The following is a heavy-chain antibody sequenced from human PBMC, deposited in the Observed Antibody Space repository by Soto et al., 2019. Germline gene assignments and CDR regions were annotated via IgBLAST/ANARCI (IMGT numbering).Heavy chain of an antibody. Sequence: QVQLVESGGGVVQPGRSLRLSCAASGFIFRNYGMHWVRQAPGKGLEWVAVISYDGNTEYYEDSVKGRFTVSRDNSQNTLYLQMNSLRVEDTALYYCAKRGGTHWYTIDYWGQGPLVTVSS. J-gene: IGHJ4*02. V-gene: IGHV3-30*18. CDR1: GFIFRNYG. D-gene: IGHD3-10*01. CDR2: ISYDGNTE. CDR3: AKRGGTHWYTIDY.